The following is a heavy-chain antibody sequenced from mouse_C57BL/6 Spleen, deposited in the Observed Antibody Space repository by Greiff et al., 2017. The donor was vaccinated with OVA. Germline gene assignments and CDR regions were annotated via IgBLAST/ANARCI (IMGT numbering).Heavy chain of an antibody. CDR1: GFTFSSSG. CDR2: ISSGGSYA. V-gene: IGHV5-6*01. D-gene: IGHD2-13*01. Sequence: EVMLVESGGDLVKPGGSLRLSCAASGFTFSSSGMSLVRLTPDTGLGWVATISSGGSYAYYPDRVKGRFPISRDNAKHTLYLQMSRLNTEDTAMYYCARSVTGNYFDYWGQGTTLTVSS. CDR3: ARSVTGNYFDY. J-gene: IGHJ2*01.